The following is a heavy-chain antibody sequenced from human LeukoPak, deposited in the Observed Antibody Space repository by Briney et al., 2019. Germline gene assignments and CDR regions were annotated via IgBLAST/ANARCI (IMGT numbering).Heavy chain of an antibody. J-gene: IGHJ4*02. D-gene: IGHD3-3*01. Sequence: PWGILSLTCSVSGGSISSGSYYGSWIRQPAGKGLEWIARIYTIGSTNYNPSLKRRVTISVNTSKNQFCMELSSVPAAAPAVYCCARANYDFWSGYPYYFDYWGQGTLVTVSS. CDR1: GGSISSGSYY. V-gene: IGHV4-61*02. CDR3: ARANYDFWSGYPYYFDY. CDR2: IYTIGST.